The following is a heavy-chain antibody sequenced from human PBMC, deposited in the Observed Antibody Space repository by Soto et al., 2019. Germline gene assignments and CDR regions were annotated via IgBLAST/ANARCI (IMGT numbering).Heavy chain of an antibody. CDR3: AKDFTWYDPGYAFDI. J-gene: IGHJ3*02. Sequence: EVQLLESGGGLVQPGRYLRLSCAASGFTFDDYAMHWVRQAPGKGLEWVSGISWNSGSIGYADSVKGRFTISSDNAKNSLYLQMNSLRAEDTALYYCAKDFTWYDPGYAFDIWGQGTMVTVSS. D-gene: IGHD6-13*01. V-gene: IGHV3-9*01. CDR2: ISWNSGSI. CDR1: GFTFDDYA.